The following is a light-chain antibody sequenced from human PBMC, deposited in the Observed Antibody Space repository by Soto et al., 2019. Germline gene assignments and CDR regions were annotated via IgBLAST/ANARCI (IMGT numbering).Light chain of an antibody. CDR2: AAS. V-gene: IGKV1-39*01. J-gene: IGKJ1*01. CDR3: QQSYSTPWT. Sequence: DIQIAQSSSTVSASVGDRVTITCRASQSISSWLAWYQQKPGKAPKLLIFAASSLQSGTPSRFSGSGSGTDFTLTISTLQPEDFATYYCQQSYSTPWTFGQGTKVDI. CDR1: QSISSW.